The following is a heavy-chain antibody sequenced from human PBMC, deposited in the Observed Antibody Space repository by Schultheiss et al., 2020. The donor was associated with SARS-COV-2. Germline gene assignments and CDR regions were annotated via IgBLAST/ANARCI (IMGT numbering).Heavy chain of an antibody. CDR1: GFTFSSYA. V-gene: IGHV3-21*01. J-gene: IGHJ5*02. D-gene: IGHD2-2*01. CDR2: ISSSSSYI. CDR3: ARGGPAAIGGWFDP. Sequence: GGSLRLSCAASGFTFSSYAMSWVRQAPGKGLEWVSSISSSSSYIYYADSVKGRFTISRDNSKNTLYLQMNSLRAEDTAVYYCARGGPAAIGGWFDPWGQGTLVTVAS.